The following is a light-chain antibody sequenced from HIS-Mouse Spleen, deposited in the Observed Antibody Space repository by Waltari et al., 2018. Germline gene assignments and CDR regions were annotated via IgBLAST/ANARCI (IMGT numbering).Light chain of an antibody. CDR1: QSVSSSY. V-gene: IGKV3-20*01. Sequence: EIVLTQSPGTLSLSPGERATLSCRASQSVSSSYLAWYQQKPGQAPRLLIYGASSRATGIPDRFSGSESGTDFTLTISRLEPEDFAVYYCQQYGSSPTFGQGTKLEIK. CDR3: QQYGSSPT. CDR2: GAS. J-gene: IGKJ2*01.